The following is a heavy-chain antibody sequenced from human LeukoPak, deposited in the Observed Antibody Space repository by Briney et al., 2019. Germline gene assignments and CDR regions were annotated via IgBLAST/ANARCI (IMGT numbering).Heavy chain of an antibody. CDR2: ISGSGGST. CDR3: AKADYSNYVVFYFDY. Sequence: GGSLRLSCAASGFTFSSYAMSWVRQAPGKGLEWVSAISGSGGSTYYADSVKGRFTISRDNSKNTLYLQMNSLRTEDTAVYYCAKADYSNYVVFYFDYWGQGTLVTVSS. CDR1: GFTFSSYA. D-gene: IGHD4-11*01. J-gene: IGHJ4*02. V-gene: IGHV3-23*01.